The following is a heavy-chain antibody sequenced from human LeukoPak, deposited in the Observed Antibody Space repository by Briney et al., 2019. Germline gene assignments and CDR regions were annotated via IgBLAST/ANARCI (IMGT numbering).Heavy chain of an antibody. CDR1: GYTFTTYG. V-gene: IGHV1-18*01. Sequence: ASVKVSCKASGYTFTTYGVSWVRQAPGQGLEWMGWIDAYSANTNYVQKFQGRVTMTTDTSTSTAYMELRSLRSDDTAVYYCARDRPGDEAFDIWGQGTTVTVSS. J-gene: IGHJ3*02. CDR2: IDAYSANT. CDR3: ARDRPGDEAFDI. D-gene: IGHD3-10*01.